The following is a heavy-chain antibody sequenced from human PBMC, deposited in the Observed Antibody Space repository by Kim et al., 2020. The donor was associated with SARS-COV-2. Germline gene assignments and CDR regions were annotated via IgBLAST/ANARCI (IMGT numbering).Heavy chain of an antibody. CDR2: INPSGGST. V-gene: IGHV1-46*01. D-gene: IGHD5-12*01. CDR3: ARLVATTYSVDY. J-gene: IGHJ4*02. Sequence: ASVKVSCKASGYTFTSYYMHWVRQAPGQGLEWMGIINPSGGSTSYAQKFQGRVTMTRDTSTSTDYMELSSLRSEDTAVYYCARLVATTYSVDYWGQGPLVTVSS. CDR1: GYTFTSYY.